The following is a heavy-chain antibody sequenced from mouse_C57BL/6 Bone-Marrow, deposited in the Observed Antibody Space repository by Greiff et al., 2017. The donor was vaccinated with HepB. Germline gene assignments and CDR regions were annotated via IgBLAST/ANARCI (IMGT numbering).Heavy chain of an antibody. J-gene: IGHJ3*01. CDR1: GYTFTSYW. Sequence: QVQLQQPGTELVQPGASVKLSCKASGYTFTSYWMHWVKQRPGPGLEWIGNINPSNGGTNYNEKFKSKATLTVEKSSSTTYMQISSLTSEDSAGYYCARSRVPWFAYWGQGTLVTVSA. CDR2: INPSNGGT. V-gene: IGHV1-53*01. CDR3: ARSRVPWFAY.